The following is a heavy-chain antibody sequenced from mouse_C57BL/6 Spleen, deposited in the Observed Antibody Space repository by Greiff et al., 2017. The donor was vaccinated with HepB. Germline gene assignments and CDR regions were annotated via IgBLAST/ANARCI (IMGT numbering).Heavy chain of an antibody. CDR1: GYTFTSYG. D-gene: IGHD2-3*01. CDR3: ARGEDDGYYEDYFDY. Sequence: QVQLQQSGAELARPGASVKLSCKASGYTFTSYGISWVKQRTGQGLEWIGEIYPRSGNTYYNEKFKGKATLTADKSSSTAYMALRSLTSEDSAVYFCARGEDDGYYEDYFDYWGQGTTLTVSS. V-gene: IGHV1-81*01. CDR2: IYPRSGNT. J-gene: IGHJ2*01.